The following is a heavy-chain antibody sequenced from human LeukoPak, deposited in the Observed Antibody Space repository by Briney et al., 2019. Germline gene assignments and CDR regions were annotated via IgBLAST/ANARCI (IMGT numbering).Heavy chain of an antibody. CDR1: VGSFSGYY. V-gene: IGHV4-34*01. D-gene: IGHD6-19*01. CDR2: INHSGST. CDR3: ARYSSGWYYFDY. J-gene: IGHJ4*02. Sequence: PSETLSLTCAVYVGSFSGYYWSWIRQPPGKGLEWIGEINHSGSTNYNPSLKSRVTISVDTSKNQFSLKLSSVTAADTAVYYCARYSSGWYYFDYWGQGTLVTVSS.